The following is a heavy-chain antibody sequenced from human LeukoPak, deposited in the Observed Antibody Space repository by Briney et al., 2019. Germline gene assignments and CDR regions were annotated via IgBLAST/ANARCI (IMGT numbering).Heavy chain of an antibody. J-gene: IGHJ3*02. CDR2: ISWNSGSI. CDR1: GFTFDDYA. D-gene: IGHD3-9*01. CDR3: AKGGVLRYFDWSEDAFDI. V-gene: IGHV3-9*01. Sequence: GGSLRLSCAASGFTFDDYAMHWVRQAPGKGLEWVSGISWNSGSIGYADSVKGRFTISRDNAKNSLYLQMNSLRAEDTALYYCAKGGVLRYFDWSEDAFDIWGQGTMATVSS.